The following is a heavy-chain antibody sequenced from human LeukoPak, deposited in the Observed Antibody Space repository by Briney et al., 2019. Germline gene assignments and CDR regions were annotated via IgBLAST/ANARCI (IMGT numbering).Heavy chain of an antibody. Sequence: GGSLTLSCATSRFTFRNHAMSWVRQAPGKGLEWVSAIGGSGGSTYYADSVKGRFTISRDNSKNTLYLQMNSLRAEDTAVYYCARGITMLRGVISYFDYWGQGTLVTVSS. V-gene: IGHV3-23*01. J-gene: IGHJ4*02. CDR2: IGGSGGST. D-gene: IGHD3-10*01. CDR3: ARGITMLRGVISYFDY. CDR1: RFTFRNHA.